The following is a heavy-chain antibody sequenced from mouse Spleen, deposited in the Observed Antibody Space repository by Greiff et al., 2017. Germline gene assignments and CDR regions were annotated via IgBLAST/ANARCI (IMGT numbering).Heavy chain of an antibody. Sequence: VKLVESGPGLVQPSQSLSITCSVSGFSLTSYGVHWVRQSPGKGLEWLGVIWSGGSTDYNAAFISRLSISKDNSKSQVFFKMNSLQANDTAIYYCARGRGMDYWGQGTSVTVSS. J-gene: IGHJ4*01. CDR1: GFSLTSYG. V-gene: IGHV2-2*02. CDR3: ARGRGMDY. CDR2: IWSGGST.